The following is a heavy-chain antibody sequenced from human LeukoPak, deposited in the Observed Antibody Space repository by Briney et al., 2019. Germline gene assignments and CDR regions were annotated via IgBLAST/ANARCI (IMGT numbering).Heavy chain of an antibody. CDR3: ARSGKTGLFDY. J-gene: IGHJ4*02. Sequence: SETLSLTCTVSGGSISSFYWSWIRQPPGKGLEWIGYIYYSGSTNYNPSLKSRVTISVDTSKNQFSLKLSSVTAADTAVYYCARSGKTGLFDYWGQGTLVTVSS. D-gene: IGHD1-1*01. CDR2: IYYSGST. V-gene: IGHV4-59*01. CDR1: GGSISSFY.